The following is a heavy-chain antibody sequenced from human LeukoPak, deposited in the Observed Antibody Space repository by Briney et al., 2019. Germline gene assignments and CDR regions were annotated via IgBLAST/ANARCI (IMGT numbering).Heavy chain of an antibody. CDR2: IKEDGSRD. CDR1: GFTFTTYW. J-gene: IGHJ5*01. CDR3: ARDGGGYDS. Sequence: GGSLRLSCAASGFTFTTYWMSWVRQTPEKGLEWVANIKEDGSRDYYVDSVKGRFTISRDNAKNLLYLQMKSLRAEDTATYYCARDGGGYDSWGQGSLVTVSS. D-gene: IGHD5-24*01. V-gene: IGHV3-7*01.